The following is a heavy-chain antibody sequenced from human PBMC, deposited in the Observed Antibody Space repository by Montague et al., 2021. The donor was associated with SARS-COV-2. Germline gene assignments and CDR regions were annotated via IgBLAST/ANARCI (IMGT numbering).Heavy chain of an antibody. V-gene: IGHV3-30*04. J-gene: IGHJ6*02. Sequence: SLRLSCAASGYTFSHYGIHWVRQPPGKGLEWVAFISYDGRNKYYADSVTGRSTVSRDNAKNSLYLQMNSLRAEDTALYYCVRDPATGMDVWGLGTMVTVSS. CDR3: VRDPATGMDV. CDR2: ISYDGRNK. CDR1: GYTFSHYG.